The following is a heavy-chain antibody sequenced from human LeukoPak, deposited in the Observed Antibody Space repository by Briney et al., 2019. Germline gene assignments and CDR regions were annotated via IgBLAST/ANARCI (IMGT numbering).Heavy chain of an antibody. CDR2: VYHNGEP. V-gene: IGHV4-38-2*02. Sequence: KPSETLSLTCTVSGYSITTNYYWAWIRQSPGTGLAWIGSVYHNGEPYHNPSLKRQVNISVDTSKNEFSLRPTSVTAADTAVYYCVTPRSWELSDMAVWGKGTTVIVSS. J-gene: IGHJ6*03. CDR3: VTPRSWELSDMAV. D-gene: IGHD1-26*01. CDR1: GYSITTNYY.